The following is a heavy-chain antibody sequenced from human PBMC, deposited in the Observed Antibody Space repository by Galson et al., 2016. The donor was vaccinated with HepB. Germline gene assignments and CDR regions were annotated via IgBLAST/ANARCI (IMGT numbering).Heavy chain of an antibody. J-gene: IGHJ4*02. Sequence: PALVKPTQTLTLTCAFSGFSLATHGMSVSWIRQAPGKALECLARIDWDDEKYYSTSLKTRLSISKDTSKKQVVIIMTNMDPMDSATYYCARIRPGSYGVIDYWGQGTLVTVSS. V-gene: IGHV2-70*11. CDR1: GFSLATHGMS. D-gene: IGHD3-16*01. CDR2: IDWDDEK. CDR3: ARIRPGSYGVIDY.